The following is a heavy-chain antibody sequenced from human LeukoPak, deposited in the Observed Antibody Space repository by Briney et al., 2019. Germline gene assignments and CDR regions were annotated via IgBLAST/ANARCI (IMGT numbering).Heavy chain of an antibody. D-gene: IGHD4-17*01. Sequence: GGSLRLSCTASGLSVSGNYWHWVRQAPGEALEWVSIIYSDGKTLYTKSVKGRFTFSRDKSKNTFYLQMNSLRAEDTAVYFCTYGDYPLTYWGQGTLVTVSS. CDR3: TYGDYPLTY. CDR1: GLSVSGNY. CDR2: IYSDGKT. V-gene: IGHV3-66*01. J-gene: IGHJ4*02.